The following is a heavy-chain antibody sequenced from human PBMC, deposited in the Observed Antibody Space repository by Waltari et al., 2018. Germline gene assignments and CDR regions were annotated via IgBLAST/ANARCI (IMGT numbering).Heavy chain of an antibody. CDR1: GGSTSSATYY. CDR2: IHVNGNT. Sequence: QVQLQESGPGLVKPSQTLSLSCPVSGGSTSSATYYWSWTRQPAGKGLEWIGRIHVNGNTNYNPSLISRVTIAVDTSRNQFFLTVNSVTAADTAVYYCGRDSYYYDGSGYPARWGQGTRVTVSA. V-gene: IGHV4-61*02. D-gene: IGHD3-22*01. CDR3: GRDSYYYDGSGYPAR. J-gene: IGHJ4*02.